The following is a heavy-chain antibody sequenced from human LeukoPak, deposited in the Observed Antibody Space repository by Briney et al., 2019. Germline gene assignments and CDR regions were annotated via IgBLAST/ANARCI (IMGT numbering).Heavy chain of an antibody. V-gene: IGHV3-23*01. J-gene: IGHJ5*02. CDR2: IIGSGGST. CDR1: GFTSSSYA. CDR3: ARDRPTYYDFWSGYENWFDP. D-gene: IGHD3-3*01. Sequence: GGSLRLSCAASGFTSSSYAMSWVRQTPGRGLEWGSAIIGSGGSTYYADSVKGRFTISRDNSKNTLYLQMNSLRAEDTAVYYCARDRPTYYDFWSGYENWFDPWGQGTLVTVSS.